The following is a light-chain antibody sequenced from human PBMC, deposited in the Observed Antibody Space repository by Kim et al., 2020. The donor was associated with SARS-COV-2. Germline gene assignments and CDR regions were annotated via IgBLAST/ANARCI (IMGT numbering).Light chain of an antibody. CDR2: GAS. V-gene: IGKV1-17*01. CDR1: QDMRND. Sequence: ASEGDRVTITCRASQDMRNDLGWYQQSPGRAPKRLSYGASSLQSGVPSKFSGSGSGTEFTLTISSLQPEDFATYFCLQHNSYPIAFGQGTRLEIK. J-gene: IGKJ5*01. CDR3: LQHNSYPIA.